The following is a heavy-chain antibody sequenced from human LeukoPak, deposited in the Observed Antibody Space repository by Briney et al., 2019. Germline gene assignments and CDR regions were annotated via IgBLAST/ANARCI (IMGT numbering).Heavy chain of an antibody. CDR1: GASITNSLYF. V-gene: IGHV4-39*01. J-gene: IGHJ4*01. Sequence: SETLSLTCTVSGASITNSLYFWCWSRKPPGKGLEWMGSISHSGNTYYSPSLSSRVTIFLDASKNQFSLRLSSVGDTDTALYYCARRITGTTSASFDYWGHGTPVTVSS. CDR2: ISHSGNT. D-gene: IGHD1-20*01. CDR3: ARRITGTTSASFDY.